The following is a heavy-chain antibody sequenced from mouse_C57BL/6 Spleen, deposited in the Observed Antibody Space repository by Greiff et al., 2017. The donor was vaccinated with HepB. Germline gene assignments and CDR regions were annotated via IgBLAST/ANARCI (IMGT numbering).Heavy chain of an antibody. Sequence: EVQLVESGGDLVKPGGSLKLSCAASGFTFSSYGMSWVRQTPDKRLEWVATISSGGSYTYYPDSVKGRFTISRDNAKNTLYLQMSSLKSEDTAMYYCARHRENGDAMDYWGQGTSVTVSS. CDR1: GFTFSSYG. D-gene: IGHD1-1*02. J-gene: IGHJ4*01. CDR3: ARHRENGDAMDY. V-gene: IGHV5-6*01. CDR2: ISSGGSYT.